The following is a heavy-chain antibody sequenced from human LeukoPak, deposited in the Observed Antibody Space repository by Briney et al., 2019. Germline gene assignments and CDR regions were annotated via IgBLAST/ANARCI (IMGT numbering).Heavy chain of an antibody. Sequence: PGGSLRLSCAASEFTFNNYGMHWVRQAPGKGLEWVAFIRFDGIDKYYTDSVKGRFTISRDNSKDTLYLQMNSLRAEDTAMYYCAKDYDILTGFYNVMNYWGQGTLVTVSS. CDR3: AKDYDILTGFYNVMNY. CDR2: IRFDGIDK. J-gene: IGHJ4*02. V-gene: IGHV3-30*02. CDR1: EFTFNNYG. D-gene: IGHD3-9*01.